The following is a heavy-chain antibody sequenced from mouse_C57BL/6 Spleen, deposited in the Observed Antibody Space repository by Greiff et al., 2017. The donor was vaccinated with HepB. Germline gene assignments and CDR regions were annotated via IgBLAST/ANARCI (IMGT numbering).Heavy chain of an antibody. V-gene: IGHV14-3*01. D-gene: IGHD2-4*01. Sequence: EVKLQESVAELVRPGASVKLSCTASGFNIKNTYMHWVKQRPEQGLEWIGRIDPANGNTKYAPKFQGKATITADTSSNTAYLQLSSLTSEDTAIYYSARYNDYVGGYFDYWGQGTTLTVSS. CDR2: IDPANGNT. J-gene: IGHJ2*01. CDR3: ARYNDYVGGYFDY. CDR1: GFNIKNTY.